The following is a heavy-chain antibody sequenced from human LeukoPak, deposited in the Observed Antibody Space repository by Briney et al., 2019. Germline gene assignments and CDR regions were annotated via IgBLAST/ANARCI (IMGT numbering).Heavy chain of an antibody. CDR3: ARIRGANYYDSSGSMGYYYYGMDV. CDR1: GFSLSNARMG. V-gene: IGHV2-26*01. Sequence: SGPVLVKPTETLTLTCTVSGFSLSNARMGVSWIRQPPGKALEWLAHIFSNDETSYSTSLKSRLTISKDTSISQVVLTMTNMDPVDTATYYCARIRGANYYDSSGSMGYYYYGMDVWGQGTTVTVSS. CDR2: IFSNDET. J-gene: IGHJ6*02. D-gene: IGHD3-22*01.